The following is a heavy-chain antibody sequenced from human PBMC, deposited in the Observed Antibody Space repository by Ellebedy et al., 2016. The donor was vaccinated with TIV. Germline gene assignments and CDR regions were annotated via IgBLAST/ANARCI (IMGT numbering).Heavy chain of an antibody. CDR1: GFTFSSYA. CDR3: ADRSGSYRR. CDR2: ISGSGGST. J-gene: IGHJ4*02. V-gene: IGHV3-23*01. Sequence: GESLKISCAASGFTFSSYAMSWVRQAPGKGLEWVSAISGSGGSTYYADSVKGRFTISRDNSKNTLYLQMNSLRAEDTAVYYCADRSGSYRRWGQGTLVTVSS. D-gene: IGHD1-26*01.